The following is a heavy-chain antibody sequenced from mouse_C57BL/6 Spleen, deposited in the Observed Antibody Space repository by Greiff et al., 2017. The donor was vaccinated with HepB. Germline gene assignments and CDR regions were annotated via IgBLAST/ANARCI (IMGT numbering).Heavy chain of an antibody. CDR1: GYAFSSSW. CDR2: IYPGDGDT. V-gene: IGHV1-82*01. D-gene: IGHD2-4*01. J-gene: IGHJ4*01. Sequence: QVQLQQSGPELVKPGASVKISCKASGYAFSSSWMNWVKQRPGKGLEWIGRIYPGDGDTNYNGKFKGKATLTVDKSSSTAYMQLSSLTSEDSAVYFCAWGYYDYDEDYYAMDYWGQGTSVTVSS. CDR3: AWGYYDYDEDYYAMDY.